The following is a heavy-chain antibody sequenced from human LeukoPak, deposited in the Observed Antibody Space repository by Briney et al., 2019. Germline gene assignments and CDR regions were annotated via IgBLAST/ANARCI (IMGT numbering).Heavy chain of an antibody. CDR1: GFTFSDYY. Sequence: PGGSLRLSCAASGFTFSDYYMSWIRQAPGKGLEWVSYISSSGSTIYYADSVKGRFTISRDNAKNSLYLQMNSLRAEDTAVYYCARDHGITIFGVVTYYYYGMDVWGQGTTVTVSS. CDR2: ISSSGSTI. CDR3: ARDHGITIFGVVTYYYYGMDV. V-gene: IGHV3-11*01. D-gene: IGHD3-3*01. J-gene: IGHJ6*02.